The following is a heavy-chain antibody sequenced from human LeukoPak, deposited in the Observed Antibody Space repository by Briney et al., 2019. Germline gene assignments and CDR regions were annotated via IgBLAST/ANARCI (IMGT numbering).Heavy chain of an antibody. CDR2: ISAYNGNT. Sequence: ASVKVSCKPSGYIFTSYGITWVRQAPGQGLEWMGWISAYNGNTNYAQKLQGRVTMTTDTSTSTAYMELRSLRSDDTAVYYCARGCYYDSSGSPPWGYWGQGTLVTVSS. V-gene: IGHV1-18*01. CDR3: ARGCYYDSSGSPPWGY. D-gene: IGHD3-22*01. CDR1: GYIFTSYG. J-gene: IGHJ4*02.